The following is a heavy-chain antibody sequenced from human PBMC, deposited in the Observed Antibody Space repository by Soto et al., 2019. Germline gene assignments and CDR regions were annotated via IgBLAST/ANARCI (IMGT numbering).Heavy chain of an antibody. Sequence: SETLSLTCAVYGGSFSGYYWSWIRQPPGKGLEWIGEINHSGSTNYNPSLKSRVTISVDTSKNQFSLKLSSVTAADTAVYYCARDGYSGYDYGVTIDYWGQGTLVTVSS. CDR2: INHSGST. D-gene: IGHD5-12*01. V-gene: IGHV4-34*01. CDR3: ARDGYSGYDYGVTIDY. CDR1: GGSFSGYY. J-gene: IGHJ4*02.